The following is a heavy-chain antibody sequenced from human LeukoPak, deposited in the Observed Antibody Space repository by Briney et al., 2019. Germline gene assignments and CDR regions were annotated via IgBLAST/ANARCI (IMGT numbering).Heavy chain of an antibody. CDR1: GFTFSSYA. CDR2: ISGSGGST. D-gene: IGHD1-14*01. Sequence: PGGSLRLSCAASGFTFSSYAMSWVRQAPGKGLEWVSAISGSGGSTYYADSVKGRFTIYRDNSKNTLYLQMNSLRAEDTAVYSCAKTGRLVEAYWGQGTLVTVSS. CDR3: AKTGRLVEAY. V-gene: IGHV3-23*01. J-gene: IGHJ4*02.